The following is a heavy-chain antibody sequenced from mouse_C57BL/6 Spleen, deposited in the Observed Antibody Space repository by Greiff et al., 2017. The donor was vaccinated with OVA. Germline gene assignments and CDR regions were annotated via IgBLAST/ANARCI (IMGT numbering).Heavy chain of an antibody. Sequence: EVQVVESGGGLVKPGGSLKLSCAASGFTFSDYGMHWVRQAPGKGLEWVAYISSGSSTFSYADTVKGRFTISRDNDKNTLFLQMTSLRSEDTAMYYCARPRGFAYWGQGTLVTVSA. CDR3: ARPRGFAY. CDR2: ISSGSSTF. J-gene: IGHJ3*01. V-gene: IGHV5-17*01. CDR1: GFTFSDYG.